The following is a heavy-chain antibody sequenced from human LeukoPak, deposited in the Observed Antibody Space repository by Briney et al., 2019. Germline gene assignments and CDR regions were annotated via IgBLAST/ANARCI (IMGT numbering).Heavy chain of an antibody. J-gene: IGHJ3*02. CDR1: GYSISSGYY. V-gene: IGHV4-38-2*02. CDR2: IYHSGST. D-gene: IGHD6-6*01. Sequence: PSETLSLTCTVSGYSISSGYYWGWIRQPPGKGLEWIGSIYHSGSTYYNPSLKSRVTISVDTSKNQFSLKLSSVTAADTAVYYCARGGSSPNDAFDIWGQGTMVTVSS. CDR3: ARGGSSPNDAFDI.